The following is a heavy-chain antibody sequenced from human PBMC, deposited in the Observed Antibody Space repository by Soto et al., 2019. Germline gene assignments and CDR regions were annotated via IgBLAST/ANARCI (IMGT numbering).Heavy chain of an antibody. Sequence: GGSLRLSCVASGFTFSSYSMNWVRQAPGKGLEWVSSISSSSSYIYYADSVKGRFTVSRDNSKNTVYLQMNSLRAEDTAIYYCAKDKSTVATLVESWGQGILVTVSS. CDR3: AKDKSTVATLVES. CDR2: ISSSSSYI. J-gene: IGHJ4*02. D-gene: IGHD4-17*01. CDR1: GFTFSSYS. V-gene: IGHV3-21*01.